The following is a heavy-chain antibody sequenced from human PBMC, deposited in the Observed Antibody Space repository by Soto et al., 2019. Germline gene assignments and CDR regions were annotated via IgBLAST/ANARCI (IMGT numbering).Heavy chain of an antibody. CDR1: GFTFSNYS. CDR2: ISGDDGSP. Sequence: PGGSLRLSCVASGFTFSNYSMTWVRQAPGKGLEWVSAISGDDGSPSYADAVKGRFTISRDNSKNTLYLHMNSLRADDTAAYYCANWDTYNYVSIGFSGFDCWGQGTQVTVSS. J-gene: IGHJ4*02. V-gene: IGHV3-23*01. D-gene: IGHD3-22*01. CDR3: ANWDTYNYVSIGFSGFDC.